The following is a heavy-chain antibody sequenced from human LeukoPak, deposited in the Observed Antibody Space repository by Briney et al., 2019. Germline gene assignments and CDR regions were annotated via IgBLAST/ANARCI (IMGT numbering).Heavy chain of an antibody. Sequence: SETLSLTCTVSGGSISSYYWSWIRQPPGKGLEWIGCIYYSGTTNYNPSLKSRVTISVDTSKNQFSLKLTSVAAADTAVYYCARHHNSSPADYAFDIWGQGTMVTVSS. CDR1: GGSISSYY. V-gene: IGHV4-59*01. D-gene: IGHD6-13*01. CDR2: IYYSGTT. J-gene: IGHJ3*02. CDR3: ARHHNSSPADYAFDI.